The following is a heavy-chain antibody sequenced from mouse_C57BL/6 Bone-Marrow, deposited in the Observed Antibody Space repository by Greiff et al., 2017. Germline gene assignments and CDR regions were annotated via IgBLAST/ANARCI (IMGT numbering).Heavy chain of an antibody. CDR3: ARDPMITTGYYYAVDY. J-gene: IGHJ4*01. CDR2: IDPSDSST. V-gene: IGHV1-50*01. Sequence: QVQLQQSGAELVKPGASVKLSCKASGYTFTSYWMQWVKQRPGQGLEWIGEIDPSDSSTNYNQKFKGKATLTVDTSSSTAYMQLSSLTSEDSAVYYCARDPMITTGYYYAVDYWGQGTPVTVSS. D-gene: IGHD2-4*01. CDR1: GYTFTSYW.